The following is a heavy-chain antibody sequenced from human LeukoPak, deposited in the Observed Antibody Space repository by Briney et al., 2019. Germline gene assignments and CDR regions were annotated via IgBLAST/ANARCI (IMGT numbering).Heavy chain of an antibody. CDR1: GDSVSTNSAA. Sequence: SQTLSLTCAISGDSVSTNSAAWNWIRQSPSRGLEWLGRTYYRSRWSSDYASSVRSRITINSDTAKNQFSLQLNSVTPEDTAVYYCARASYRAFYIWGQGTMVTVSS. J-gene: IGHJ3*02. CDR2: TYYRSRWSS. V-gene: IGHV6-1*01. D-gene: IGHD4-11*01. CDR3: ARASYRAFYI.